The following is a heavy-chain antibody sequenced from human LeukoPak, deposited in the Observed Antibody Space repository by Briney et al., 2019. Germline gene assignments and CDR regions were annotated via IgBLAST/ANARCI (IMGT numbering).Heavy chain of an antibody. CDR1: GFTFSSYW. D-gene: IGHD1-14*01. Sequence: PGGSLRLSCAASGFTFSSYWMSWVRQAPGKGLEWVANIKQDGSEKYYVDSVKGRFTISRDNAKNSLYLQMNSPRAEDTAVYYCASLDPTGDAFDIWGQGTMVTVSS. J-gene: IGHJ3*02. V-gene: IGHV3-7*01. CDR2: IKQDGSEK. CDR3: ASLDPTGDAFDI.